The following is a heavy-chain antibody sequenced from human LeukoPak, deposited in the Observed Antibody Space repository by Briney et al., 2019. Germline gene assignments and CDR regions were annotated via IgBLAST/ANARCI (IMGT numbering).Heavy chain of an antibody. Sequence: KPSDTLSLTCAVYGGSFSGYYWSWIRQPPGKGLEWIGEINHSGSTTYNPSLKSRVTISVDTSKNQFSLKLSSVTAADTAVYYCASFIAAAGTGGWFDPWGQGTLVTVSS. CDR1: GGSFSGYY. V-gene: IGHV4-34*01. D-gene: IGHD6-13*01. CDR2: INHSGST. CDR3: ASFIAAAGTGGWFDP. J-gene: IGHJ5*02.